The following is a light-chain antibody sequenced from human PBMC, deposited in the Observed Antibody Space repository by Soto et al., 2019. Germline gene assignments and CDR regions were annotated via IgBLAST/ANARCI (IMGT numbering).Light chain of an antibody. CDR3: SSYTRSGTDVV. J-gene: IGLJ2*01. V-gene: IGLV2-14*03. CDR1: SSDVGGYNY. Sequence: QSALTQPASVSGSPGQSITISCTGTSSDVGGYNYVSWYQHHPGKAPKLMIYDVYNRPSGVSNLFSGSKSGNTASLTISGLQAEDEADYYCSSYTRSGTDVVFGGGTKLTVL. CDR2: DVY.